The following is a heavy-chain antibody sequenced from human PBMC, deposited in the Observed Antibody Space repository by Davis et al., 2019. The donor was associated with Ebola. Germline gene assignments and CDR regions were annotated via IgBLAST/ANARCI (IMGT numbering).Heavy chain of an antibody. J-gene: IGHJ4*02. Sequence: GESLKISCAASGFTFSSYDMHWVRQATGKGLEWVSAIGTAGDTYYPGSVKGRFTISRDNSKNTLYLQMNSLRAEDTAVYYCARDHRRYYDFWSGEIDYWGQGTLVTVSS. V-gene: IGHV3-13*01. CDR3: ARDHRRYYDFWSGEIDY. CDR1: GFTFSSYD. D-gene: IGHD3-3*01. CDR2: IGTAGDT.